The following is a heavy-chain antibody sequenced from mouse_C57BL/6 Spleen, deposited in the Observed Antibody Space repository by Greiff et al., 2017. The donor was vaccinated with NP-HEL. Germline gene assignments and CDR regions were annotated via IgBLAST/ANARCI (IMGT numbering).Heavy chain of an antibody. J-gene: IGHJ2*01. V-gene: IGHV1-64*01. CDR3: ARPSGAGDFDY. CDR2: IHPNSGST. CDR1: GYTFTSYW. Sequence: QVQLKQPGAELVKPGASVKLSCKASGYTFTSYWMHWVKQRPGQGLEWIGMIHPNSGSTNYNEKFKSKATLTVDKSSSTAYMQLSSLTSEDSAVYYCARPSGAGDFDYWGQGTTLTVSS.